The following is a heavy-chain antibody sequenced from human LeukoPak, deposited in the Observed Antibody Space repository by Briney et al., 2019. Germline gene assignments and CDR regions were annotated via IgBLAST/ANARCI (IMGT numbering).Heavy chain of an antibody. D-gene: IGHD3-22*01. CDR1: GYSISRGYY. Sequence: SETLSLTCTAFGYSISRGYYWGWIRQPPGKGLEWIGSIHHVGGSNYNPSLKSRVTISMDTSRDQVALKLTSVTAAGTAVYYCARAWHDSSGYYYYFDYWGQGTLVTVSS. CDR2: IHHVGGS. J-gene: IGHJ4*02. CDR3: ARAWHDSSGYYYYFDY. V-gene: IGHV4-38-2*02.